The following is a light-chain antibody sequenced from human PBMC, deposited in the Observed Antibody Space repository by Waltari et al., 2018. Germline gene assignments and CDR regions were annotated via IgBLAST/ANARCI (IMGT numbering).Light chain of an antibody. J-gene: IGLJ2*01. Sequence: QSALTQPASVSGSPGQSITISCIGTRSDIGRYDFVSWYQQHPDKVPKLLIHDFTNRPSGISDRFSGSKSGNTTALTISGLQAEDEADYYCSSFSGTATEVIFGGGTRLTVL. CDR3: SSFSGTATEVI. V-gene: IGLV2-14*03. CDR2: DFT. CDR1: RSDIGRYDF.